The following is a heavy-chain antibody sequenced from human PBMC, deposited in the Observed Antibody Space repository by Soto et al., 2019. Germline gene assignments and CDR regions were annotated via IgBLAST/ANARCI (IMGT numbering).Heavy chain of an antibody. CDR2: TYYRSKWYY. J-gene: IGHJ4*01. Sequence: SQTLSLTCDISGDSVSSNTAGWNWVRRSPSRGLEWLGRTYYRSKWYYDYALSVRSRITINPDTSKNQYSLQQNSVTPEDTAVYYCARGEQYSGRIFDFWGQGTLVTVSS. D-gene: IGHD1-26*01. CDR3: ARGEQYSGRIFDF. CDR1: GDSVSSNTAG. V-gene: IGHV6-1*01.